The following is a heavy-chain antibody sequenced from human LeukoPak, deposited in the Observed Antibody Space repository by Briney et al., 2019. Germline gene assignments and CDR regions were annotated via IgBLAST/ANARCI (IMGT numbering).Heavy chain of an antibody. J-gene: IGHJ5*02. CDR3: GRWRTTFDP. V-gene: IGHV3-7*01. Sequence: PGGSLRLSCAASGFTFSSYWMSWVRQAPGKGLEWVANIKQDGSEKYYVDSVKGRFTVSRDNAKNSLYLQVNSLRAEDTAVYYCGRWRTTFDPWGQGTLVTVSS. CDR1: GFTFSSYW. CDR2: IKQDGSEK. D-gene: IGHD4-23*01.